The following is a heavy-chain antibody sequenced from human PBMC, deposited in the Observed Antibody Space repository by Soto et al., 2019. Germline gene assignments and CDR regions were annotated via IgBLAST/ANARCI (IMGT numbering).Heavy chain of an antibody. Sequence: GASVKVSCKASGGTFRNYGIGGVRQAPGQGLEWMGGIIPVFGTTNYAQKFQGRVTITADESTSTAYIEVSSLRSEDTAMFYCGRYCSGGSCHTLDYYGMDVWGQGTTVTVSS. V-gene: IGHV1-69*13. CDR2: IIPVFGTT. D-gene: IGHD2-15*01. J-gene: IGHJ6*02. CDR3: GRYCSGGSCHTLDYYGMDV. CDR1: GGTFRNYG.